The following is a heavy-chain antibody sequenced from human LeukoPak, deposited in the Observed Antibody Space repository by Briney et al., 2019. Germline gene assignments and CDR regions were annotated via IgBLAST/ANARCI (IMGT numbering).Heavy chain of an antibody. D-gene: IGHD3-10*01. CDR2: IHDSGST. CDR1: NGSFNSSSHY. J-gene: IGHJ4*02. V-gene: IGHV4-39*01. Sequence: SETLSLTCTVSNGSFNSSSHYWGWIRQPPGKGLEWIGSIHDSGSTYYNPSLKSGVTISVDTSRNQFSLKLSSVTAADTAVYFCALNGRGSASCFDYWGQGTLLIVSS. CDR3: ALNGRGSASCFDY.